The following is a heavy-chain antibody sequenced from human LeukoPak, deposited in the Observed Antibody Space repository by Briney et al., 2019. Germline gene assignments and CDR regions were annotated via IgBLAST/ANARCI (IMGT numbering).Heavy chain of an antibody. V-gene: IGHV1-46*01. Sequence: ASVKVSCKASGYTVTSYYMHWVRQAPGQGLEWMAILNPSGGSSSYAQKFQGRATLTRATSTSTAYMDLSSLRSEDTAVYYCAREIDRDGYNRFFDYWGQGTLVTVSS. D-gene: IGHD5-24*01. CDR1: GYTVTSYY. CDR2: LNPSGGSS. CDR3: AREIDRDGYNRFFDY. J-gene: IGHJ4*02.